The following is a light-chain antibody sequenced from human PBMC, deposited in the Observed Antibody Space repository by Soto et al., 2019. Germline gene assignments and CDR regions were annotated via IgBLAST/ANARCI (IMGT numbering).Light chain of an antibody. CDR2: EVT. CDR3: SSYTSSSTRV. V-gene: IGLV2-14*01. CDR1: SSDVGGYNS. Sequence: QSALTQPASVSGSPGQSITISCSGTSSDVGGYNSVSWYQQHPGKAPKLVIYEVTNRPSGISNRFSGSKSGNTASLTIPGLQAEDEADYYCSSYTSSSTRVFGTGTKVTVL. J-gene: IGLJ1*01.